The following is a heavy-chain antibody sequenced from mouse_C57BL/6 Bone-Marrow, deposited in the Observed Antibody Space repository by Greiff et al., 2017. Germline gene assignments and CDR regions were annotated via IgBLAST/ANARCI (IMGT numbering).Heavy chain of an antibody. D-gene: IGHD2-5*01. CDR3: ARCNPYYSNLFDY. J-gene: IGHJ2*01. CDR1: GYTFTDYY. CDR2: INPNNGGT. V-gene: IGHV1-26*01. Sequence: VHVKQPGAELVKPGASVKISCKASGYTFTDYYMNWVKQSHGKSLEWIGDINPNNGGTSYNQKFKGKATLTVDKSSSTAYMELRSLTSEDSAVYYCARCNPYYSNLFDYWGQGTTLTVSS.